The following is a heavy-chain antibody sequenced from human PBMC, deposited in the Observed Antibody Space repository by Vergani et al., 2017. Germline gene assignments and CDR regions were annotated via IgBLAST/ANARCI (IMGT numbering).Heavy chain of an antibody. Sequence: QVQLQQSGPGLVKPSQTLSLTCAISGDSVTSNSAAWNWIRQSPSRGLEWLGRTYYRSKWYNDYAVSVKSRITINPDTSKNQFSLQLNSVTPKDTAVYYCARKGCSSTSGYTESYYYYYMDVWGKETTVTVSS. CDR2: TYYRSKWYN. J-gene: IGHJ6*03. CDR1: GDSVTSNSAA. V-gene: IGHV6-1*01. CDR3: ARKGCSSTSGYTESYYYYYMDV. D-gene: IGHD2-2*02.